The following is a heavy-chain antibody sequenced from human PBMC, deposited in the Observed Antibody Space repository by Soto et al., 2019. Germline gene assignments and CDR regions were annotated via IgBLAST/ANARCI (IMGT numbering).Heavy chain of an antibody. V-gene: IGHV1-8*01. CDR1: GYTFTSND. CDR3: AGGPPNWGFDF. D-gene: IGHD7-27*01. J-gene: IGHJ4*02. Sequence: QVQLVQSGAEVKKPGASVKVSCKASGYTFTSNDINWVRQATGQGFEWMGWMSPKSGDTGYAQKFQGRVTMTRDTSISTAYMELSSLRSEDTPVYYCAGGPPNWGFDFWGQGTLVTVPS. CDR2: MSPKSGDT.